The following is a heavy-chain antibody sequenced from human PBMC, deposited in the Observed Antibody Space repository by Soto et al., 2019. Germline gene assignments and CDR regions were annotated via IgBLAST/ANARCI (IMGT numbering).Heavy chain of an antibody. J-gene: IGHJ4*02. CDR3: ARRYGGTFDY. V-gene: IGHV4-59*08. CDR1: GGSISSYY. CDR2: IYYSGST. Sequence: SETLSLTCTVAGGSISSYYWSWIRQPPGKGLEWIGYIYYSGSTNYNPSLKSRVTISVDTSKNQFSLKLSSVTAADTAVYYCARRYGGTFDYWGQGTLVTVS. D-gene: IGHD2-15*01.